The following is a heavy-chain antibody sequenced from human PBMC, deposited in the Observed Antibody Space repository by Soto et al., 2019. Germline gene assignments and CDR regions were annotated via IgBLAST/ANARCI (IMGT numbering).Heavy chain of an antibody. Sequence: GGSLRLSCAASGFTFSSYWMSWVRQAPGKGLEWVANIKQDGSEKYYVDSVKGRFTISRDNAKNSLYLQMNSLRAEDTAVYYCARASLIAAAVPNDYWGQGTLVTVSS. D-gene: IGHD6-6*01. CDR3: ARASLIAAAVPNDY. J-gene: IGHJ4*02. V-gene: IGHV3-7*01. CDR1: GFTFSSYW. CDR2: IKQDGSEK.